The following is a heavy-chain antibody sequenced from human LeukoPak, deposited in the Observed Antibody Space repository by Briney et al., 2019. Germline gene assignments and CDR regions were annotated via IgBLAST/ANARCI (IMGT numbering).Heavy chain of an antibody. CDR2: IYYSGST. CDR3: AIGYSSGWPIDY. CDR1: GGSISSYY. D-gene: IGHD6-19*01. Sequence: SETLSLTCTVSGGSISSYYWSWIRQPPGKGLEWIGYIYYSGSTNYNPSLKSRVTISVDTSKNQFSLKLSSVTAADTAMYYCAIGYSSGWPIDYWGQGTLVTVSS. J-gene: IGHJ4*02. V-gene: IGHV4-59*01.